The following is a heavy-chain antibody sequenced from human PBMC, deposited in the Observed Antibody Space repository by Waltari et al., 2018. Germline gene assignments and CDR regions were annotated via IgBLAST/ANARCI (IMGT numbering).Heavy chain of an antibody. V-gene: IGHV3-48*03. Sequence: EVQVVESGGGLVQPGGSLRLSCEASGFTFSSYEMQWVRRAPGTGLEWISSIDNTGSSMYYSDSVKGRVTISRDNAKSSLFLQMNSLRAEDTAVYYCARPSTEYYYYYYYMDVWGKGTTVTVS. CDR3: ARPSTEYYYYYYYMDV. CDR1: GFTFSSYE. CDR2: IDNTGSSM. J-gene: IGHJ6*03.